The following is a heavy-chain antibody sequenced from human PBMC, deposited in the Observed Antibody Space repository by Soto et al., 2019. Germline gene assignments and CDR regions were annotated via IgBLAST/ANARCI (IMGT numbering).Heavy chain of an antibody. D-gene: IGHD2-2*01. J-gene: IGHJ4*02. V-gene: IGHV2-5*02. CDR3: AKSRDAYIQFDY. Sequence: QITLKESGPPLVKPTQTLTLTCTFSGFSLSTSGVGVGWIRQPPGKALEWLALIYWDDDKRYSPALKSRLTITKDTSKNQVVLAMTNMDPADTATYFCAKSRDAYIQFDYWGQGTLVTVSS. CDR2: IYWDDDK. CDR1: GFSLSTSGVG.